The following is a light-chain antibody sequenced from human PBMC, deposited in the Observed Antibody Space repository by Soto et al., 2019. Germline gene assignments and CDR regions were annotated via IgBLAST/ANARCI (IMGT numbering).Light chain of an antibody. J-gene: IGLJ1*01. CDR2: DVS. V-gene: IGLV2-11*01. CDR3: CSYAGSYTHYV. Sequence: QSALTQPRSVSGSPGQSITISCTGTSSDVGGYNYVPWYRQHPGKAPKLMIYDVSKRPSGVPDRFSGSKSGNTASLTISGLQAEDEADYYCCSYAGSYTHYVFGTGTKLTVL. CDR1: SSDVGGYNY.